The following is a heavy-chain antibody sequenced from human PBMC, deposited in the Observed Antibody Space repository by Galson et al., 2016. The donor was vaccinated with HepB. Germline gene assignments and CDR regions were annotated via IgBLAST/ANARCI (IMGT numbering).Heavy chain of an antibody. D-gene: IGHD6-19*01. CDR1: GFAFSSFG. CDR2: IWYDGSNT. V-gene: IGHV3-33*01. Sequence: SLRLSCAASGFAFSSFGMHWVRQAPGKGLEWVAVIWYDGSNTYYADSVKGRFTISRDNSKNTLYLQMNSLRAEDTAVYYCARDAQWPGYYFDYWGQGTLVTVSS. CDR3: ARDAQWPGYYFDY. J-gene: IGHJ4*02.